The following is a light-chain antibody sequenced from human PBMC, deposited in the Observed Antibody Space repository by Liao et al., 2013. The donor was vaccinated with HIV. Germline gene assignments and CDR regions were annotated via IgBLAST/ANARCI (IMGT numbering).Light chain of an antibody. CDR2: QDK. V-gene: IGLV3-1*01. Sequence: SYELTQPPSVSVSPGQTVSITCSGDNLEEKYVCWYQQKPGQSPMLVIFQDKKRPSGISDRFSGSNSGNTATLTISGTQPTDEADYYCQAWDRNTAIFGGGTKLTVL. CDR1: NLEEKY. CDR3: QAWDRNTAI. J-gene: IGLJ2*01.